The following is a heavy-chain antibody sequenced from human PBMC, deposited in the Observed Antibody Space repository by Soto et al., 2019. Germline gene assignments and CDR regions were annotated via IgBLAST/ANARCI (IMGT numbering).Heavy chain of an antibody. J-gene: IGHJ5*02. D-gene: IGHD5-18*01. CDR1: GYTFISHY. Sequence: ASVKVSCKASGYTFISHYIHWVRQAPGHGLEWMGIVNPSGGGTFYAQKFQGRVTMTRDTSTSTAYMELRSLRSDDTAVYYCARDWWGVDKAMDTNWFDPWGQGALVTVSS. CDR3: ARDWWGVDKAMDTNWFDP. V-gene: IGHV1-46*01. CDR2: VNPSGGGT.